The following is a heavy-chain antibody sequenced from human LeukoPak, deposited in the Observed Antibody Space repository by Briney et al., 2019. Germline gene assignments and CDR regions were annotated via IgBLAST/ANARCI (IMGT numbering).Heavy chain of an antibody. Sequence: ASVKVSCTASGYTFTGYYMHWVRQAPGQGLEWMGWINPNSGGTNYAQKFQGWVTMTRDTSISTAYMELSRLRSDDTAVYYCARGGPVLNIAARPAAFDIWGQGTMVTVSS. CDR2: INPNSGGT. CDR3: ARGGPVLNIAARPAAFDI. V-gene: IGHV1-2*04. D-gene: IGHD6-6*01. CDR1: GYTFTGYY. J-gene: IGHJ3*02.